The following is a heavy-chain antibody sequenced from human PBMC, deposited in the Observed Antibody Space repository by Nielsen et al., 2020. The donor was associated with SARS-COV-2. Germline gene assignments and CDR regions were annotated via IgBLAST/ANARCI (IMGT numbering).Heavy chain of an antibody. CDR3: ARERYYDSSGYNAVYFDL. J-gene: IGHJ2*01. V-gene: IGHV1-2*02. D-gene: IGHD3-22*01. CDR2: INPNSGGT. Sequence: ASVKVSCKASGYTFTGYYMHWVRQAPGQGLEWMGWINPNSGGTNYAQKFRGRVTMTRDTSISTAYMELSRLRSDDTAVYYCARERYYDSSGYNAVYFDLWGRGTLVTVSS. CDR1: GYTFTGYY.